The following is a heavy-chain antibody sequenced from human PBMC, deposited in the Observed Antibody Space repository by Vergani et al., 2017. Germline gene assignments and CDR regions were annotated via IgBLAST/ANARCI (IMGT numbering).Heavy chain of an antibody. Sequence: QVQLQQWGAGLLKPSETLSLTCAVYGGSFSGYYWSWIRQHPGKGLEWIGEINHSGSTNYNPSLKSRVTISVDTSKNQFSLKLSSVTAADTAVYYCARTRGYSSSSYFDYWGQGTLVTVSS. CDR1: GGSFSGYY. CDR2: INHSGST. CDR3: ARTRGYSSSSYFDY. J-gene: IGHJ4*02. D-gene: IGHD6-6*01. V-gene: IGHV4-34*01.